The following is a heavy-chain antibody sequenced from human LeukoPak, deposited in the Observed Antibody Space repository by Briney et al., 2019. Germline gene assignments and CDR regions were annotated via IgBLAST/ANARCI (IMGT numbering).Heavy chain of an antibody. Sequence: GGSLRLSCEASGFIFSDYNMNWVRKAPGKGLEWLSYIDSSSSTIYYADSVKGRFAISRDNAKNSLYLQMNSLRAEDTAVYYCAKGDDYVWGSYCVDWGQGTLVTVSS. J-gene: IGHJ4*02. V-gene: IGHV3-48*04. CDR2: IDSSSSTI. CDR3: AKGDDYVWGSYCVD. D-gene: IGHD3-16*01. CDR1: GFIFSDYN.